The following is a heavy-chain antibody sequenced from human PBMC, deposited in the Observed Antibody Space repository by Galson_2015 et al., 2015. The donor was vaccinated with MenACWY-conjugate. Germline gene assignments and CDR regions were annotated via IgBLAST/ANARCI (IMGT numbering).Heavy chain of an antibody. CDR3: ARDHGEDIRTFFDF. CDR2: ISAYSGCT. J-gene: IGHJ4*02. CDR1: GFTFTIFG. V-gene: IGHV1-18*01. Sequence: SLRVSCEASGFTFTIFGISWVRQAPGQGLEWMGCISAYSGCTNYAQEIQGRVTMTTDTSTSTAYMELRSLRSYDTAVYYCARDHGEDIRTFFDFWGQGTLVTVSS. D-gene: IGHD3-9*01.